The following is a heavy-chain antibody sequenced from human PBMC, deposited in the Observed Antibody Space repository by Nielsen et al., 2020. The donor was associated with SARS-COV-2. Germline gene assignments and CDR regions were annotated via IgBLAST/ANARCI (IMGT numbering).Heavy chain of an antibody. CDR1: GFTFSNAW. CDR2: IKSKTDGGTT. CDR3: TTDPYPIVGATSWYYGMDV. V-gene: IGHV3-15*01. D-gene: IGHD1-26*01. Sequence: GGSLRLSCAASGFTFSNAWMSWVRQAPGKGLEWVGRIKSKTDGGTTDYAAPVKGRFTILRDDSKNTLYLQMNSLKTEDTAVYYCTTDPYPIVGATSWYYGMDVWGQGTTVTVSS. J-gene: IGHJ6*02.